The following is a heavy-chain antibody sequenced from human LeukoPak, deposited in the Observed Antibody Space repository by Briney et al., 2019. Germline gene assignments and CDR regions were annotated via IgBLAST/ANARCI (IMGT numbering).Heavy chain of an antibody. Sequence: SETLSLTCAVSGYSISSGYYWGWIRQPPGKGREWIGTIYHSGSTYYNPSLKSRVTISVDTSKYQFSLKLSSVTAADTAVYYCARRYYYGSGIFDYWGQGTLVTVSS. J-gene: IGHJ4*02. D-gene: IGHD3-10*01. CDR3: ARRYYYGSGIFDY. V-gene: IGHV4-38-2*01. CDR2: IYHSGST. CDR1: GYSISSGYY.